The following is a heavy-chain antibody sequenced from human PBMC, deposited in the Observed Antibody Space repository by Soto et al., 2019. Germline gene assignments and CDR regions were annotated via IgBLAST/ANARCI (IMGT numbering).Heavy chain of an antibody. CDR1: GVSLTSGTYS. J-gene: IGHJ4*02. Sequence: SETLSLTCAVSGVSLTSGTYSWNWIRPPPGKGMEWIGYIFPSGTTYYNPSPKTRVSISIDVSKNQFSLNLRSLTAADTAVYYCARGREFDSWGQGTLVTVSS. CDR3: ARGREFDS. V-gene: IGHV4-30-2*01. CDR2: IFPSGTT.